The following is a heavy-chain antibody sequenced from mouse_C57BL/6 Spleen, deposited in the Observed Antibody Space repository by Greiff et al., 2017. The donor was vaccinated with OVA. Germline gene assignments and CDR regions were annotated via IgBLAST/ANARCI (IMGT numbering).Heavy chain of an antibody. CDR1: GYTFTSYW. Sequence: VQLQQPGAELVMPGASVKLSCKASGYTFTSYWMHWVKQRPGQGLEWIGEIDPSDSYTNYNQKFKGKSTLTVDKSSSTAYMQLSSLTSEDSAVYYCARVTTTRYAMDYWGQGTSVTVSS. CDR3: ARVTTTRYAMDY. V-gene: IGHV1-69*01. CDR2: IDPSDSYT. D-gene: IGHD2-1*01. J-gene: IGHJ4*01.